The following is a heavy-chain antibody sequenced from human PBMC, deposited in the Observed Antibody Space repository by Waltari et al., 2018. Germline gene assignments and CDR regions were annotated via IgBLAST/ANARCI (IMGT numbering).Heavy chain of an antibody. V-gene: IGHV4-4*07. D-gene: IGHD6-19*01. CDR1: GGSISSYY. CDR2: IYTSGST. Sequence: QVQLQESGPGLVKPSETLSLTCTVSGGSISSYYWRWIRQPAGKGLEWIGRIYTSGSTNYNPSLKSRVTMSVDTSKNHFSLKLSSVTAADTAVYYCARQQWLVRALSFDIWGQGTMVTVSS. CDR3: ARQQWLVRALSFDI. J-gene: IGHJ3*02.